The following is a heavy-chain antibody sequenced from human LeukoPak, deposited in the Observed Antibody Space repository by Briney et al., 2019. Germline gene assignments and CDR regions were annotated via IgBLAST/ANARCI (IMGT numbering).Heavy chain of an antibody. V-gene: IGHV4-34*01. Sequence: PSETLSLTCAVYGGSFSGYYWSWIRQPPGKGLQWIGEINHSGSTNYNPSLKSRVTISVDTSKNQFSLRLSSVTAADTAVYYCARGYYDSSGDIALYYFDYWGQGTLVTVSS. CDR1: GGSFSGYY. CDR3: ARGYYDSSGDIALYYFDY. CDR2: INHSGST. D-gene: IGHD3-22*01. J-gene: IGHJ4*02.